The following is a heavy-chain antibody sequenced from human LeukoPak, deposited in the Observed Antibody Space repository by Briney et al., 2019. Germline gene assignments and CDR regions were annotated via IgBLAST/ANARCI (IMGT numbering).Heavy chain of an antibody. CDR3: ASFTVTPSFFDY. J-gene: IGHJ4*02. V-gene: IGHV4-61*01. CDR1: GDSISSSNCY. CDR2: IYYSGST. D-gene: IGHD4-17*01. Sequence: SETLSLACTVSGDSISSSNCYWSWIRQPPGKGLEWIGYIYYSGSTNYNPSLKSRVTISVDTSKNQFSLKLSSVTAADTAVYYCASFTVTPSFFDYWGQGTLVTVSS.